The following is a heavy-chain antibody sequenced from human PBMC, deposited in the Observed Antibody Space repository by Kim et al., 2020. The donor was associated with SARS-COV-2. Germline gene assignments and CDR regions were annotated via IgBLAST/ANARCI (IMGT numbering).Heavy chain of an antibody. V-gene: IGHV3-15*01. CDR3: TTVGGYYDSAGFYPVDY. J-gene: IGHJ4*02. D-gene: IGHD3-22*01. Sequence: GGSLRLSCAASGFTFTNAWMTWVRQAPGKGLEWVGRIKSRIDGGTTDYAAPVKGRFAISRDDSKNTRYLQKNSMKSEDTAMYYCTTVGGYYDSAGFYPVDYWGQGTLLTVPS. CDR2: IKSRIDGGTT. CDR1: GFTFTNAW.